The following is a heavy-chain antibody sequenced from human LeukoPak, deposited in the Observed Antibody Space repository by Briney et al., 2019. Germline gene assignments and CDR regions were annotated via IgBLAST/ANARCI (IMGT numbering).Heavy chain of an antibody. V-gene: IGHV3-48*01. Sequence: GGSLRLSCAASGFTFSTYSMNWVRQAPGKGLEWVSYITSSSSIIYYGDSVKGRFTVSRDNAKNSLYLQMSSLRAEDTAVYYCARVGLWHYPIDSWGQGTLVTVSS. J-gene: IGHJ4*02. CDR2: ITSSSSII. CDR1: GFTFSTYS. CDR3: ARVGLWHYPIDS. D-gene: IGHD1-7*01.